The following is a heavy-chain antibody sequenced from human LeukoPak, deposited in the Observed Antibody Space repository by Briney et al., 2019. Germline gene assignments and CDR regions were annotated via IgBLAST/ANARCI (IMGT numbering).Heavy chain of an antibody. CDR3: ARVSIAVAVHFDY. D-gene: IGHD6-19*01. CDR2: ISSSGSTI. J-gene: IGHJ4*02. V-gene: IGHV3-11*04. Sequence: PGGSLRLSCAASGFTFSDYYMSWIRQAPGKGLEWVSYISSSGSTIYYADSVKGRFTISRDNAKNSLYLQMNSLRAEDTAVYYCARVSIAVAVHFDYWGQGTLVTVSS. CDR1: GFTFSDYY.